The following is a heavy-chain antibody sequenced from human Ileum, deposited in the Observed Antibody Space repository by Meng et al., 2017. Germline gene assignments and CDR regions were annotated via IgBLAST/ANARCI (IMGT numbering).Heavy chain of an antibody. CDR2: ISDSGDST. Sequence: GESLKISCAASGFTFNNYAMSWVRQAPEKGLQWVTAISDSGDSTYYADSVKGRFTMSRDNSKNTPYLQMNSLRAEDTAVYYCAKGLLRSCSGVVCYPIDYWGQGSLVTVSS. J-gene: IGHJ4*02. CDR3: AKGLLRSCSGVVCYPIDY. CDR1: GFTFNNYA. D-gene: IGHD2-15*01. V-gene: IGHV3-23*01.